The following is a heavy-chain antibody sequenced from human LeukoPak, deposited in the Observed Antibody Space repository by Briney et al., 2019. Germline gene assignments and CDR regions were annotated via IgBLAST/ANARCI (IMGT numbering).Heavy chain of an antibody. V-gene: IGHV4-31*03. CDR2: IYYSGST. D-gene: IGHD3-10*01. CDR3: ARGFGLGNWLDP. Sequence: PSETLSLTCTVSGGSISSVSYYGSWIRQHPGKGLEWIGYIYYSGSTYYNPSLKSRVTISLDTSKNQFSLKLSSVTAADTAVYYCARGFGLGNWLDPWGQGTLVTVSS. CDR1: GGSISSVSYY. J-gene: IGHJ5*02.